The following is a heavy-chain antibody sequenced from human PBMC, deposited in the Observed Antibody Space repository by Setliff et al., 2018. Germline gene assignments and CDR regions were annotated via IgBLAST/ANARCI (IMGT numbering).Heavy chain of an antibody. CDR2: MYSGGNT. J-gene: IGHJ5*02. Sequence: SETLSLTCTVSGGRISGSNHYWGWVRQPPGKGLEWIGSMYSGGNTYYNPSLKSRATIPIDTSKNQFSLKLNSVTAADTAVYYYGRSEAYNWFDPWGQGTLVTVSS. CDR3: GRSEAYNWFDP. V-gene: IGHV4-39*07. CDR1: GGRISGSNHY.